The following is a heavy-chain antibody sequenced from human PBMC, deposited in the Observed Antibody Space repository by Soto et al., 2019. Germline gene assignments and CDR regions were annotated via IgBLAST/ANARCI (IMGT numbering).Heavy chain of an antibody. D-gene: IGHD5-18*01. CDR2: IIPIIGTA. Sequence: QVQLVQSGAEVKRPGSSVKLSCKASGGTFTYYGISWVRQAPGPGLEWMGGIIPIIGTATYAQKFQGRLTITADQSTSTADMEVSSLGSEDTALYYCAGDLGTTIAGPPRRDTYGCLDPWGQGTLVTV. V-gene: IGHV1-69*01. CDR3: AGDLGTTIAGPPRRDTYGCLDP. J-gene: IGHJ5*02. CDR1: GGTFTYYG.